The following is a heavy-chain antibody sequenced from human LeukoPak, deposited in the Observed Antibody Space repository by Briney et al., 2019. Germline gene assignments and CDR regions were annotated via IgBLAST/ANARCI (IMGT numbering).Heavy chain of an antibody. V-gene: IGHV3-23*01. CDR2: ISGSGGST. CDR3: ARDPYSGSYSDYYYYYMDV. CDR1: GFTFSSYG. J-gene: IGHJ6*03. D-gene: IGHD1-26*01. Sequence: GGSLRLSCAASGFTFSSYGMSWVRQAPGKGLEWVSAISGSGGSTYYADSVKGRFTISRDNSKNTLFLQMNSLRAEDTAVYYCARDPYSGSYSDYYYYYMDVWGKGATVTVSS.